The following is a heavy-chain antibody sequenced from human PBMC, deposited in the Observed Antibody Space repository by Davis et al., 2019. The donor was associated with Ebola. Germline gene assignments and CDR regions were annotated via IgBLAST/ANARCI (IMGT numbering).Heavy chain of an antibody. V-gene: IGHV1-24*01. Sequence: SVKVSCKVSGYTLTELSMHWVRQAPGKGLEWMGGFDPEDGETIYAQKFQGRVTMTEDTSTDTAYMELSSMRSEDTAVYYCATITGTTGYFDYWGQGTLVTVSS. CDR3: ATITGTTGYFDY. D-gene: IGHD1-7*01. J-gene: IGHJ4*02. CDR1: GYTLTELS. CDR2: FDPEDGET.